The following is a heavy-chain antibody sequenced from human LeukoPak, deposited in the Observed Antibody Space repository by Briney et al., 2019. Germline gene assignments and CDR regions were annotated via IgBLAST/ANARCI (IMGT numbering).Heavy chain of an antibody. CDR3: ARWDNSGTTGDY. D-gene: IGHD1-1*01. CDR2: ISSSSGYI. V-gene: IGHV3-21*01. CDR1: GFPFSTYN. J-gene: IGHJ4*02. Sequence: GGSLRLSCVVSGFPFSTYNMNWVRQAPGKGLEWVSSISSSSGYIYYADSVKGRFTISRDNAKASLYLQMNSLRDEDTAVYYCARWDNSGTTGDYWGQGTLVTVSS.